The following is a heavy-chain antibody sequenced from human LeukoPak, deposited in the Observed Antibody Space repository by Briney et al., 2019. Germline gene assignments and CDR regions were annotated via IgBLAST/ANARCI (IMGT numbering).Heavy chain of an antibody. J-gene: IGHJ4*02. V-gene: IGHV3-53*01. Sequence: GGSLRLSCAASGFTVSSNYMSWVRQTPGKGLEWVSVIYSGGSTYYADSVKGRLTISRDNSKNTLYLQMNSLRAEDTAVYYCATLPLYSSSWYASDYWGQGTLVTVSS. D-gene: IGHD6-13*01. CDR2: IYSGGST. CDR1: GFTVSSNY. CDR3: ATLPLYSSSWYASDY.